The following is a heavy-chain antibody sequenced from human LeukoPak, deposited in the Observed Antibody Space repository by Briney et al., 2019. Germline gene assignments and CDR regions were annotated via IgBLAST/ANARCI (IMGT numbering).Heavy chain of an antibody. J-gene: IGHJ5*02. CDR2: ITSSSDYI. Sequence: GGSLRLSCTASGFTFSSYSMNWVRQAPGKGLEWVSSITSSSDYIYYADSVKGRFTISRDNAANSLHLQMDGLRAEDTAVYYRARGFKSGYGMWAWGQGTLVTVSS. CDR1: GFTFSSYS. CDR3: ARGFKSGYGMWA. D-gene: IGHD5-18*01. V-gene: IGHV3-21*01.